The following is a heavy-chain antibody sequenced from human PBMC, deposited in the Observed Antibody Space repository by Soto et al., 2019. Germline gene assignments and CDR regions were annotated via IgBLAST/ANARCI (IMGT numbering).Heavy chain of an antibody. CDR3: ARGGDPDY. Sequence: EVQLVESGGGLVQPGGSLRLSCVASGFTFNYYWMHWVRQAPGKGLVWVARIQSDGSSPDYVDSVKGRFTISRDNAKNTLYLQMNNLRAEDTAVYYCARGGDPDYWGQGTLVTVSS. D-gene: IGHD2-21*02. J-gene: IGHJ4*02. CDR1: GFTFNYYW. CDR2: IQSDGSSP. V-gene: IGHV3-74*01.